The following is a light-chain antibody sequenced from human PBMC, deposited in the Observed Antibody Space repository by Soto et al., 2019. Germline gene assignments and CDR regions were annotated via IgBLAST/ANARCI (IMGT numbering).Light chain of an antibody. Sequence: EIVLTQSPSTLSLSPGERATLSCRTSQSVTNTYLAGYQQKPGQAPRLLIYGAFNRATGIPDRFSGSRSETDVTRTISVLEQEDFAVYYCQQFSSPPHAYSFGPGNKLEI. CDR3: QQFSSPPHAYS. V-gene: IGKV3-20*01. J-gene: IGKJ2*03. CDR2: GAF. CDR1: QSVTNTY.